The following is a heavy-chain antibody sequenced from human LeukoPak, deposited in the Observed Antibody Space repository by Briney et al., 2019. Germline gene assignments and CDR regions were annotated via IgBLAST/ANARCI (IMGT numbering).Heavy chain of an antibody. D-gene: IGHD5-18*01. CDR1: GDSISTYY. V-gene: IGHV4-59*01. J-gene: IGHJ4*02. Sequence: PSETLSLTCTVSGDSISTYYCTWIRQPPGKGLEWIGYIHYSGSTNYNPSLKRRVTISVDTSKNQFSLKLTSVTAADTAVYYCVRGDTSMAFDCWGQGTLVTAS. CDR3: VRGDTSMAFDC. CDR2: IHYSGST.